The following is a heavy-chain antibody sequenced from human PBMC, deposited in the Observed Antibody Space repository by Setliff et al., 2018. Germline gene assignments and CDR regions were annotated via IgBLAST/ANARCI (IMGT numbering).Heavy chain of an antibody. CDR1: GGTFSIYT. CDR3: AISTIFGVVSPTTDAFDI. CDR2: IIPIFGTA. D-gene: IGHD3-3*01. V-gene: IGHV1-69*08. Sequence: SVKVSCKASGGTFSIYTISWVRQAPGQGLEWMGRIIPIFGTANYAQKFQGRVTITADKSTSTAYMKLISLRSEDTAVYYCAISTIFGVVSPTTDAFDIWGQGTMDTVSS. J-gene: IGHJ3*02.